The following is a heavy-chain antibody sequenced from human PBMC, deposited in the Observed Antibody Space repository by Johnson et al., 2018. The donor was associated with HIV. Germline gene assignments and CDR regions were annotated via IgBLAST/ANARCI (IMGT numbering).Heavy chain of an antibody. V-gene: IGHV3-20*04. CDR1: GFAFSNAW. CDR2: INWNGGST. Sequence: VQLVESGGGVVQPGGSLRLSCAASGFAFSNAWMSWVRQAPGKGLEWVSGINWNGGSTGYADSVKGRFTISRDNAKNSLYLKMNSLRAEYTALYYCARDNIYGSAWGDAFDVWGQGTMVTVSS. D-gene: IGHD6-19*01. CDR3: ARDNIYGSAWGDAFDV. J-gene: IGHJ3*01.